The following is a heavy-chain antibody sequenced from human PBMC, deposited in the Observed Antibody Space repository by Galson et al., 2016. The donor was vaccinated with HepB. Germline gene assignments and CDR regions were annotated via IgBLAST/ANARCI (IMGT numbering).Heavy chain of an antibody. J-gene: IGHJ4*02. CDR3: ARAYQYTLDY. Sequence: SLRLSCAASGLTFSRFWMPWVRQAPGKGLEWMANINQDGSEKHYLDSVRGRFTISRDNAKNSLYLQMNSLRAEDTAVYFCARAYQYTLDYWGQGTLVTVSS. CDR2: INQDGSEK. D-gene: IGHD1-1*01. V-gene: IGHV3-7*04. CDR1: GLTFSRFW.